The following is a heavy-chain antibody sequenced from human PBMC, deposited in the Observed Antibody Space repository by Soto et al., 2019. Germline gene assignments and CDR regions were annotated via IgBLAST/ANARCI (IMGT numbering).Heavy chain of an antibody. CDR3: AREGYSSGWYEVHEYFKH. CDR2: ISSSSSYI. J-gene: IGHJ1*01. D-gene: IGHD6-19*01. CDR1: GFTFSSYS. V-gene: IGHV3-21*01. Sequence: GGSLRLSCAASGFTFSSYSMNWVRQAPGKGLEWVSSISSSSSYIYYADSVKGRFTISRDNAKNSLYLQMNSLRAEDTAVYYCAREGYSSGWYEVHEYFKHWGQGTLVTVSS.